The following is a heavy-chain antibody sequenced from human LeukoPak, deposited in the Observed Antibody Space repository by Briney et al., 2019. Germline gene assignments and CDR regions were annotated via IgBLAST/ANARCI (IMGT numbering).Heavy chain of an antibody. D-gene: IGHD1-26*01. V-gene: IGHV4-39*01. J-gene: IGHJ4*02. CDR3: ARNDRGRPADY. CDR2: MHYSGTT. CDR1: GGSISNSPYC. Sequence: SETLSLTCTVSGGSISNSPYCWGWIRQPPGKGLEWIGSMHYSGTTYHNPSLRSRVTISVDTSKNQFSLRQISVTAADTAVYYCARNDRGRPADYWGQGTLVTVSS.